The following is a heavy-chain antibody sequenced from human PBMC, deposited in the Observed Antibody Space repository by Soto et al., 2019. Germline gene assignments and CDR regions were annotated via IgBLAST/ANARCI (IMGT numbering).Heavy chain of an antibody. CDR3: ARVVAYCGGDCYSRDLDY. CDR2: ISAYNGNT. V-gene: IGHV1-18*01. Sequence: ASVKVSCKASGYTFTSYGISWVRQAPGQGLEWMGWISAYNGNTNYAQKLQGRVTMTTDTSTSTAYMELRSLRSDDTAVYYCARVVAYCGGDCYSRDLDYWGQGTLVTVSS. CDR1: GYTFTSYG. J-gene: IGHJ4*02. D-gene: IGHD2-21*02.